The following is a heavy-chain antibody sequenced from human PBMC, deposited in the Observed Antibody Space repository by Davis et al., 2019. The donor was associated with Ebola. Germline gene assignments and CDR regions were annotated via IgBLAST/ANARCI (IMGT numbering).Heavy chain of an antibody. Sequence: PGGSLRLSCAASGFAFSSHAMTWVRLAPGKGLECVALIYSGDITYYADSVKGRFTISRDTFKNAVYLQMSGLTVEDTAVYYCARGGAFGENELWGQGARVTVSS. V-gene: IGHV3-53*05. J-gene: IGHJ4*02. CDR3: ARGGAFGENEL. CDR1: GFAFSSHA. D-gene: IGHD3-16*01. CDR2: IYSGDIT.